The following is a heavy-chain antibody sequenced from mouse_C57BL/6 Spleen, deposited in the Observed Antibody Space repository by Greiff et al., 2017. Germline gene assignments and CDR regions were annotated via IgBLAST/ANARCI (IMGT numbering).Heavy chain of an antibody. V-gene: IGHV14-4*01. Sequence: EVQLQQSGAGLVRPGASVTLSCTASGFNFKDDYMHWVKQRPEQGLEWIGWIDPENGDTEYASKFQGKATITADKTSNTAYLQISSLTAEDTVVYYCTTRGYYALDYWGQGTSVTVSA. CDR3: TTRGYYALDY. CDR2: IDPENGDT. J-gene: IGHJ4*01. CDR1: GFNFKDDY.